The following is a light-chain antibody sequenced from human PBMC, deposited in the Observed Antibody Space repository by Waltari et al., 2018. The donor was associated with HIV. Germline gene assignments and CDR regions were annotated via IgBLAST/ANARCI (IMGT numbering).Light chain of an antibody. CDR1: SSNIGNNY. Sequence: QSVLTQPPSASGTPGQRVTISCSGNSSNIGNNYVSWFQQLPRTAPKIFIYRNYRRPSGFPDRFSGSKSGTSASLAISGLRSEDEADYYCAAWDDSLSGPSWVFGGGTKLTVL. V-gene: IGLV1-47*01. CDR3: AAWDDSLSGPSWV. CDR2: RNY. J-gene: IGLJ3*02.